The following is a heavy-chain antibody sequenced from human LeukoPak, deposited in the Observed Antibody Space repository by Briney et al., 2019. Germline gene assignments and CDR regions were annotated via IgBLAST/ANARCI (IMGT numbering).Heavy chain of an antibody. D-gene: IGHD2-15*01. CDR1: GFTFSSYG. Sequence: PGRSLRLSCAASGFTFSSYGMHWVRQAPGKGLEWVAGISYDGSNKYYADSVKGRFTISRDNSKNTLYLQMNSLRAEDTAVYYCAKDIPPYCSGGSCYSKQPPDYWGQGTLVTVSS. CDR3: AKDIPPYCSGGSCYSKQPPDY. J-gene: IGHJ4*02. V-gene: IGHV3-30*18. CDR2: ISYDGSNK.